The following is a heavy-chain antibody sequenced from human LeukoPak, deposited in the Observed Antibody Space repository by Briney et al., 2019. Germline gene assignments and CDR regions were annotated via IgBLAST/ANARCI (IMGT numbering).Heavy chain of an antibody. CDR1: GLTFRNYG. CDR3: ATDRNSGKYYDY. V-gene: IGHV3-33*01. D-gene: IGHD1-26*01. CDR2: IWYDGSNQ. J-gene: IGHJ4*02. Sequence: GESLRLSCAASGLTFRNYGMHWVRQAPGKGLEWVAVIWYDGSNQYYLDSVKGRFTVSRDNAKNTLYLQMNSLRAEDTAVYYCATDRNSGKYYDYWGQGTLVTVSS.